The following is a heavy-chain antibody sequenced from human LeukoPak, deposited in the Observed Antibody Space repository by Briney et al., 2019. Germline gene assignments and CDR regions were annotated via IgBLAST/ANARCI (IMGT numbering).Heavy chain of an antibody. D-gene: IGHD1-26*01. Sequence: GRSLRLSCAASGFTFSSYWMSWVRQAPGKGLEWVANIKQDGSEKYYVDSVKGRFTISRDNAKNSLYLQMNSLRAEDTAVYYCARRRDSGSLQHFDYWGQGTLVTVSS. J-gene: IGHJ4*02. CDR2: IKQDGSEK. CDR3: ARRRDSGSLQHFDY. CDR1: GFTFSSYW. V-gene: IGHV3-7*03.